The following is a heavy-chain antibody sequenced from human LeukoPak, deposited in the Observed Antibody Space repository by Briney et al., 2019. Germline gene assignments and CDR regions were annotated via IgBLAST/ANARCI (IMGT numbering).Heavy chain of an antibody. J-gene: IGHJ4*02. CDR2: IYYSGST. D-gene: IGHD3-3*01. CDR3: ARVPRNTIFGVATLFDY. Sequence: PSETLSLTCTVSGGSISSGGYYWSWIRQHPGKGLEWIGYIYYSGSTYYNPSLKSRVTISVDTSKNQFSLKLSSVTAADTAVYYCARVPRNTIFGVATLFDYWGQGTLVTVSS. CDR1: GGSISSGGYY. V-gene: IGHV4-31*03.